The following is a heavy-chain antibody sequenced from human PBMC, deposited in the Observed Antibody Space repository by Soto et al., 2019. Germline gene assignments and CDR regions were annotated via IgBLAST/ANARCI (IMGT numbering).Heavy chain of an antibody. CDR1: GNSFISFP. V-gene: IGHV1-3*01. J-gene: IGHJ4*02. Sequence: ASVKVSCKATGNSFISFPIHWVRQAPGHSLEWMGWINAASTITEYSRKFQDRLTITGDTSASVASMELSSLRSEDTAVYYCATGSLGSWSEYWDQGTLVTVSS. CDR3: ATGSLGSWSEY. CDR2: INAASTIT. D-gene: IGHD6-13*01.